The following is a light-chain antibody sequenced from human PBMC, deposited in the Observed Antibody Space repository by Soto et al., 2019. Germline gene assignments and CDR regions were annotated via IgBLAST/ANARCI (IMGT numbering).Light chain of an antibody. J-gene: IGKJ2*01. V-gene: IGKV3-20*01. Sequence: DIVLTQSPGTLSLSPGERATLSCRVSQSVRGNYLAWYQQKPGQAPRLLIYGASSRATGIPDRFSGSGSRTDFSLTISGLEPEDFAVYYCQQYGSSPYTFGQGTKLEIK. CDR2: GAS. CDR1: QSVRGNY. CDR3: QQYGSSPYT.